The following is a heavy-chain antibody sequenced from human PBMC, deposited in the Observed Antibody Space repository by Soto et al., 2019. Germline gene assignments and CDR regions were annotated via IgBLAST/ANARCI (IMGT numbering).Heavy chain of an antibody. CDR3: AKDDASYYYGMDV. J-gene: IGHJ6*02. V-gene: IGHV3-9*01. CDR1: GFTFDDYA. CDR2: ISWNSGSI. Sequence: PGGSLRLSCAASGFTFDDYAMHWVRQAPGKGLEWVSGISWNSGSIGYADSVKGRFTISRDNAKNSLYLQMNSLRAEDTALYYCAKDDASYYYGMDVWGQGTTVTVSS.